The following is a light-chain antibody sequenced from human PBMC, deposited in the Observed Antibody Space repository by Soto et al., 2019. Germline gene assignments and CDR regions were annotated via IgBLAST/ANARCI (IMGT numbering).Light chain of an antibody. CDR3: HQPSNWPIT. V-gene: IGKV3-11*01. CDR1: QSVSTY. Sequence: EVVLTQSPATMSLYPGEGATLSCRASQSVSTYLAWYQQKPGQAPRLLIYDATDRATGVPARFSGSGSGTDFSLTISSLEPEDFAVYYSHQPSNWPITFGGGTRVEIK. J-gene: IGKJ4*01. CDR2: DAT.